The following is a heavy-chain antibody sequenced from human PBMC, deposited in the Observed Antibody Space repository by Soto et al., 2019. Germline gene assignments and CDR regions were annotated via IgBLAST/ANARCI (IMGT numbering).Heavy chain of an antibody. CDR2: IIPIFGTT. D-gene: IGHD4-4*01. V-gene: IGHV1-69*13. Sequence: SVKVSCKASGGTFSSYTMSWVRQAPGQGLEWMGGIIPIFGTTTYAHKFQGRVTITADESTSTVYMELSSLRGEDTAVYYCARGPLTTLAYYYGMDPLRQGTTVTVSS. J-gene: IGHJ6*02. CDR1: GGTFSSYT. CDR3: ARGPLTTLAYYYGMDP.